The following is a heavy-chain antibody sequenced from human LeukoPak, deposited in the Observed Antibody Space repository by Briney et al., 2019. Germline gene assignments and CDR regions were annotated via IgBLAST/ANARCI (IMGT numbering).Heavy chain of an antibody. V-gene: IGHV4-39*07. Sequence: SETLSLTCNVSGGSIIGNSTDYWGWVSQPPGKGLEWIATIHHSGSTYDNPSLKSRVTISVDTSKNQFSLKLSSVTAADTAVYYCAPGGWRLDLWGQGTLVTVSS. CDR2: IHHSGST. CDR1: GGSIIGNSTDY. J-gene: IGHJ5*02. D-gene: IGHD3-10*01. CDR3: APGGWRLDL.